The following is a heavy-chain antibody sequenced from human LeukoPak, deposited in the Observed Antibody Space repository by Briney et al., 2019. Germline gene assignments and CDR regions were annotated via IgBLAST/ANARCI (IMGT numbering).Heavy chain of an antibody. CDR1: GGSFSGYY. CDR3: ASREGRY. CDR2: INHSGST. V-gene: IGHV4-34*01. Sequence: SEALSLTCAVYGGSFSGYYWSWIRQPPGKGLEWIGEINHSGSTNYNPSLKSRVTISVDTSKNQFSLKLSSVTAADTAVYYCASREGRYWGQGTLVTVSS. J-gene: IGHJ4*02.